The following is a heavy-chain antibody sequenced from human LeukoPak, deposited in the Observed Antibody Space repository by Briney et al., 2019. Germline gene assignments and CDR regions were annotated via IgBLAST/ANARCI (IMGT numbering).Heavy chain of an antibody. J-gene: IGHJ1*01. CDR3: AREGYGSGSYYGYFQH. CDR1: GGSISSYY. V-gene: IGHV4-59*01. Sequence: SETLSLTCTVSGGSISSYYWSWIRQPPGKGLEWIGYIYYSGSTNYNPSLKSRVTISVDTSKNQFSLKLSSVTAADTAVYYCAREGYGSGSYYGYFQHWGQGTLVTVSS. CDR2: IYYSGST. D-gene: IGHD3-10*01.